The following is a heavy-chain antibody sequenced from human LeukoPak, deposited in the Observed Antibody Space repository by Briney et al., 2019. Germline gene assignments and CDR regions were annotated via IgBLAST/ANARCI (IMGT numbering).Heavy chain of an antibody. V-gene: IGHV3-7*01. CDR3: AKDEVIAARPPGAFDI. D-gene: IGHD6-6*01. CDR2: IKQDGSEK. Sequence: GGSLRLSCAASGFTFSSYWMSWVRQAPGKGLEWVANIKQDGSEKYYVDSVKGRFTISRDNAKNSLYLQMNSLRAEDTAVYYCAKDEVIAARPPGAFDIWGQGTMVTVSS. CDR1: GFTFSSYW. J-gene: IGHJ3*02.